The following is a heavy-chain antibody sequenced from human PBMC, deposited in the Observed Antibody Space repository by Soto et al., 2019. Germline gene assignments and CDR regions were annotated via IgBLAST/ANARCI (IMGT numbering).Heavy chain of an antibody. J-gene: IGHJ4*02. CDR1: GASISYGGYS. V-gene: IGHV4-30-2*01. Sequence: QLRLQESGSGVVKTSESLSLTCTVFGASISYGGYSWSWIRQAPGRGLEWIGHITHLENTYFNPSFKSRVYMSIDRTKNHFSLKVTSMTAADKGRYFCVRGGGNDPFEYWGQGILVTVSS. CDR2: ITHLENT. D-gene: IGHD5-12*01. CDR3: VRGGGNDPFEY.